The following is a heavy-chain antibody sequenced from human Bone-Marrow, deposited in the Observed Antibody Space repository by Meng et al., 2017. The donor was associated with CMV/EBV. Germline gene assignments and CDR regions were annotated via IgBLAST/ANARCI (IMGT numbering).Heavy chain of an antibody. J-gene: IGHJ6*02. V-gene: IGHV1-2*02. D-gene: IGHD2-2*01. CDR2: INPNSGGT. CDR1: GYSFIAFG. CDR3: ARVRRYCSSTSCYRTMDV. Sequence: ASVKVSCKASGYSFIAFGITWVRQVPGQGLEWMGWINPNSGGTNYAQKFQGRVTMTRDTSISTAYMELSRLRSDDTAVYYCARVRRYCSSTSCYRTMDVWGQGTTVTVSS.